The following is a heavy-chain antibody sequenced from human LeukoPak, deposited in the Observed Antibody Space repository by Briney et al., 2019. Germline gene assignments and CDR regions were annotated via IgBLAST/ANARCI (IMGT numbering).Heavy chain of an antibody. V-gene: IGHV4-4*07. CDR1: GGSISSYY. CDR3: ARDVGGYNYGYSLDY. J-gene: IGHJ4*02. D-gene: IGHD5-18*01. Sequence: SETLSLTCTVSGGSISSYYWNWIRQPAGQGLEWIGRIYTNWSTSYNSSLKSRVTMSVDTSKNQFSLKLSSVTAADTAVYYCARDVGGYNYGYSLDYWGQGTLVSVSS. CDR2: IYTNWST.